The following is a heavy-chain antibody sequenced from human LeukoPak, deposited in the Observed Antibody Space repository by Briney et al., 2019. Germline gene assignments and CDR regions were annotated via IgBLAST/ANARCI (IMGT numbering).Heavy chain of an antibody. CDR3: ARAVISGWTQYNWFDP. CDR2: IIPIFGTA. Sequence: ASVKVSCKASGGTFSSYAISWVRQAPGQGLEWMGGIIPIFGTANYAQKFQGRVTITADESTSTAYMELSSLRSEDTAVYYCARAVISGWTQYNWFDPWGQGTLVTVSS. CDR1: GGTFSSYA. V-gene: IGHV1-69*13. D-gene: IGHD6-19*01. J-gene: IGHJ5*02.